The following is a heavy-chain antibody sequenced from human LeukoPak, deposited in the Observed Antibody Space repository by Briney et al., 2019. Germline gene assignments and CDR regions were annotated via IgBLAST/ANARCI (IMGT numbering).Heavy chain of an antibody. V-gene: IGHV3-30*02. CDR2: IRYDGSNK. Sequence: GGSLRLSCAASGFTFSSYGMHWVRQAPGKGLEWVAFIRYDGSNKYYADSVKGRFTISRDNSKNTLYLQMNSLRAEDTAVYYCARDPSNLLGYLDYWGQGTLVTVSS. D-gene: IGHD7-27*01. J-gene: IGHJ4*02. CDR1: GFTFSSYG. CDR3: ARDPSNLLGYLDY.